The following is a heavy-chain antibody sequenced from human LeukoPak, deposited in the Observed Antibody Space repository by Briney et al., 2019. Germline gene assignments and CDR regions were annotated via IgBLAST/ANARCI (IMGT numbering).Heavy chain of an antibody. CDR1: GGSISSGSYY. D-gene: IGHD3-22*01. Sequence: SETLSLTCTVSGGSISSGSYYWSWIRQPAGKGLEWIVRIYTSGSTNYNPSLKSRVTISVDTSKNQFSLKLSSVTAADTAVYYCARAHYQNYYDSSGLFDYWGQGTLVTVSS. CDR3: ARAHYQNYYDSSGLFDY. CDR2: IYTSGST. J-gene: IGHJ4*02. V-gene: IGHV4-61*02.